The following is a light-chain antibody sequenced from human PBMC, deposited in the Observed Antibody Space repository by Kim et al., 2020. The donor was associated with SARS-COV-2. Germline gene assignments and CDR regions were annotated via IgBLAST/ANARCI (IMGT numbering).Light chain of an antibody. CDR2: AAS. V-gene: IGKV1-27*01. CDR1: QGISNY. CDR3: QKCNSAPFT. J-gene: IGKJ2*01. Sequence: SASVGERVTITGRARQGISNYLAWYQQKPGKVPKLLIYAASTLQSGVPSRFSGSGSGTDFTLTISSLQTEDVATYYCQKCNSAPFTFGQGTKLEI.